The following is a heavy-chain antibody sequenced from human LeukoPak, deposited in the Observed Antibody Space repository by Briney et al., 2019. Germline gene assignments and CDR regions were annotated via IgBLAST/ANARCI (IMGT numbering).Heavy chain of an antibody. CDR1: GGSISNYY. J-gene: IGHJ4*02. V-gene: IGHV4-59*01. CDR3: ARGYSSGLYFDY. CDR2: IYYSGST. D-gene: IGHD6-19*01. Sequence: PSETLSLTCTVSGGSISNYYWSWVRQPPGKGLEWIGFIYYSGSTNYNPSHKSRVTISVDTSKNQFSLKLSSVTAADTAVYYCARGYSSGLYFDYWGQGTLVTVSS.